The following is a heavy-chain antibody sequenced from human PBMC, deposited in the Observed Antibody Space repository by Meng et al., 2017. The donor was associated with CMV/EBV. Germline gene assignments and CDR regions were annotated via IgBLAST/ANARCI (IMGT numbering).Heavy chain of an antibody. D-gene: IGHD6-19*01. CDR3: ARTAYNSGWWGGDYYSGMDV. CDR1: GFTFTGYY. Sequence: ASVKVSCKASGFTFTGYYIHWVQQAPGQGLEWMGWIDPSSGGTNYAQRFQGRVTMTRDTSISTAYMELTRLRSDDTAVYYCARTAYNSGWWGGDYYSGMDVWGQGTTVTVSS. CDR2: IDPSSGGT. V-gene: IGHV1-2*02. J-gene: IGHJ6*02.